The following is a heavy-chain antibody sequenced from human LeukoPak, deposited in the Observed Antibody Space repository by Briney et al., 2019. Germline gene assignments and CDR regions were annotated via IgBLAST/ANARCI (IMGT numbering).Heavy chain of an antibody. Sequence: PSGTLSLTCAVSGGSISSSNWWSWVRQPPGKGLEWIGEIYHSGSTNYNPSLKSRVTISVDKSKNQFPLKLSSVTAADTAVYYCASTLIGIAVAGTVYWGQGTLVTVSS. V-gene: IGHV4-4*02. CDR2: IYHSGST. J-gene: IGHJ4*02. CDR1: GGSISSSNW. D-gene: IGHD6-19*01. CDR3: ASTLIGIAVAGTVY.